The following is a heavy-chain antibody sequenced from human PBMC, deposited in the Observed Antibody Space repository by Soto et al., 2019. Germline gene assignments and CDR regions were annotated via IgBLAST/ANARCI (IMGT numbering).Heavy chain of an antibody. V-gene: IGHV4-30-4*01. J-gene: IGHJ4*02. CDR1: GGSFSSGDYY. D-gene: IGHD2-21*02. CDR3: ARVAGVAHCGGDCYHFDH. CDR2: ISYREDI. Sequence: PSETLSLTCSVSGGSFSSGDYYWSWIRQSPGRGLEWIGYISYREDIYYTPSLKSRVRISVDTSKNQFSLHLHSVTAADTAVYYCARVAGVAHCGGDCYHFDHWGQGSQVTVSS.